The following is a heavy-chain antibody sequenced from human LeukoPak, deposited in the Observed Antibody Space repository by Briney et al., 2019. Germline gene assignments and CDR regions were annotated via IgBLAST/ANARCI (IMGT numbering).Heavy chain of an antibody. D-gene: IGHD1-26*01. CDR1: GYTFTGYY. V-gene: IGHV1-2*02. J-gene: IGHJ6*02. CDR3: ASYKRRIVGATKFHYYYGMDV. Sequence: ASVKVSCKASGYTFTGYYMHWVRQAPGQGLEWMGWINPNSGSTNYAQKFQGRVTMTRDTSISTAYMELSRLRSDDTAVYYCASYKRRIVGATKFHYYYGMDVWGQGTTVTVSS. CDR2: INPNSGST.